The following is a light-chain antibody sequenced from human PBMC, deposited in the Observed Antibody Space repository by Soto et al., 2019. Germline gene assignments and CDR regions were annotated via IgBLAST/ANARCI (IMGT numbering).Light chain of an antibody. Sequence: IQLTQSPSSLSASVGDRVTITCRARQGIRNYLAWYQQKPGKAPNLLIYLASTLQGGVPSRFSGSGSGTDFSLTSISLQAEDVATYYCQYLNSFPLTFGGGTKVELK. CDR1: QGIRNY. J-gene: IGKJ4*01. CDR3: QYLNSFPLT. CDR2: LAS. V-gene: IGKV1-9*01.